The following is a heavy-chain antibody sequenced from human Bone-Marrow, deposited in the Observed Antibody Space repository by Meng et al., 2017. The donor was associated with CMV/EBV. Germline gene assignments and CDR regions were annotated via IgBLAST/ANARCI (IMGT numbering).Heavy chain of an antibody. CDR2: ISGSGDST. D-gene: IGHD2-8*02. CDR3: AKALVRWRGGFDY. J-gene: IGHJ4*02. CDR1: GVIVSTYA. V-gene: IGHV3-23*01. Sequence: DSGVIVSTYAMNWVRQAPGKGLEWVSGISGSGDSTSYADSVKGRFTISRDNSKNTLYLQMNSLRAEDTAVYYCAKALVRWRGGFDYWGQGTLVTVSS.